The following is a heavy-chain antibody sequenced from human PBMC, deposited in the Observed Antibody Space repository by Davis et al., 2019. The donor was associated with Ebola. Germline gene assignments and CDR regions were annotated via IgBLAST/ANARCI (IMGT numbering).Heavy chain of an antibody. CDR2: INPNSGNT. Sequence: ASVKVSCKASGYTFTGYYMHWVRQAPGQRLEWMGWINPNSGNTNYAQKLQGRVTMTTDTSTSTAYMELRSLRSDDTAVYYCARQTSRSTSRNWFDPWGQGTLVTVSS. D-gene: IGHD2-2*01. CDR1: GYTFTGYY. CDR3: ARQTSRSTSRNWFDP. V-gene: IGHV1-18*04. J-gene: IGHJ5*02.